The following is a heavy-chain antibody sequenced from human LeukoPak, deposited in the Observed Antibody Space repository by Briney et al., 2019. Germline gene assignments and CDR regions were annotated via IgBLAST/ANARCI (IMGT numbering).Heavy chain of an antibody. CDR2: IWYDGSNK. Sequence: PGGSLRLSCAASGFTFSTYGMHWVRQAPGKGLEWVAVIWYDGSNKYYADSVKGRFSISRDNSKNTLYLQMSSLRAEDTAVYYCARVQYSSGWYGIDYWGQGTLVTVSS. CDR3: ARVQYSSGWYGIDY. V-gene: IGHV3-33*08. D-gene: IGHD6-19*01. J-gene: IGHJ4*02. CDR1: GFTFSTYG.